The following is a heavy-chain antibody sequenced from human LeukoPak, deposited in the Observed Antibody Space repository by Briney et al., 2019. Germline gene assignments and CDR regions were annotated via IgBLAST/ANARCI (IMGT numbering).Heavy chain of an antibody. CDR1: GFTFSSYG. CDR2: IWYDGSNK. CDR3: ARENMITFGGVIAASGDY. V-gene: IGHV3-33*01. D-gene: IGHD3-16*02. J-gene: IGHJ4*02. Sequence: GGSLRLSCAASGFTFSSYGMHWVRQAPGKGLEWVAVIWYDGSNKYYADSVKGRFTISRDNSKNTLYLQMNSLRAEDTAMYYCARENMITFGGVIAASGDYWGQGTLVTVSS.